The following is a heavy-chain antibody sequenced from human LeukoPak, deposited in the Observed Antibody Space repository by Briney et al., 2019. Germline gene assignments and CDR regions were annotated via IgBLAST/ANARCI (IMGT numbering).Heavy chain of an antibody. CDR1: GYTFTSYA. J-gene: IGHJ5*02. Sequence: GASVKVSCTASGYTFTSYAMNWVRQAPGQGLEWMGWINTNTGNPTYAQGFTGRFVFSLDTSVSTAYLQINSLKADDTAVYYCARANLWFGELGWIDPWGQGTQVTVSS. V-gene: IGHV7-4-1*02. D-gene: IGHD3-10*01. CDR3: ARANLWFGELGWIDP. CDR2: INTNTGNP.